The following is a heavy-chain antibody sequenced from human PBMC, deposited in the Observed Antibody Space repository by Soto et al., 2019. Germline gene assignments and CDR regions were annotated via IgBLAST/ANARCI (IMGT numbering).Heavy chain of an antibody. D-gene: IGHD3-10*01. V-gene: IGHV4-39*01. CDR3: ARTGGGWFGELENWFDP. CDR1: GGSISSSSYY. Sequence: PSETLSLTCTVSGGSISSSSYYWGWIRQPPGKGLEWIGSIYYSGSTYYNPSLKSRVTISVDTSKNQFSLKLSSVTAADTAVYYCARTGGGWFGELENWFDPWGQGTLVTVSS. J-gene: IGHJ5*02. CDR2: IYYSGST.